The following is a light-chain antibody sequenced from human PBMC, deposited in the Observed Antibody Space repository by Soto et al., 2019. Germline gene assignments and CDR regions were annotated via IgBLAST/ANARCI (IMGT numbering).Light chain of an antibody. Sequence: QSALTQPPSASGSPGQSVTISCTGTSSDVGGYDYVSWYQHHPGKAPKLMIYEVSKRSSGVPDRFSGSKSGNTASLTVSGLQAEDEAHYHCSSYAGSNNLVFGGGTKLTVL. J-gene: IGLJ2*01. CDR3: SSYAGSNNLV. CDR1: SSDVGGYDY. V-gene: IGLV2-8*01. CDR2: EVS.